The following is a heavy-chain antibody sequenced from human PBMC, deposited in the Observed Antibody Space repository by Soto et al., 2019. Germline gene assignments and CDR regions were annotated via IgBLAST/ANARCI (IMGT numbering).Heavy chain of an antibody. CDR1: GFIFGHYA. CDR3: AKALYGIDDYFYAMGV. J-gene: IGHJ6*02. V-gene: IGHV3-23*01. CDR2: ISGRGDST. D-gene: IGHD2-21*01. Sequence: LRLSCAGSGFIFGHYAMTWVRQAPGKGLEWISAISGRGDSTYYADAVKGRVTISRDNSKNTLYLQMNSLSFDDTAVYYCAKALYGIDDYFYAMGVWGQGTTFTVSS.